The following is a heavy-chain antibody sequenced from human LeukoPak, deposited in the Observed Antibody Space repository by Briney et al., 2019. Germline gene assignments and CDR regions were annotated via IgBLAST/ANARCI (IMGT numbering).Heavy chain of an antibody. D-gene: IGHD3-10*01. CDR2: IYYSGST. CDR1: GGSFSDYY. CDR3: ARPNNYYGSGSYLY. J-gene: IGHJ4*02. Sequence: SETLSLTCAVYGGSFSDYYWSWIRQPPGKGLEWIGSIYYSGSTYYNPSLKSRVTISVDTSKNQFSLKLSSVTAADTAVYYCARPNNYYGSGSYLYWGQGTLVTVSS. V-gene: IGHV4-34*01.